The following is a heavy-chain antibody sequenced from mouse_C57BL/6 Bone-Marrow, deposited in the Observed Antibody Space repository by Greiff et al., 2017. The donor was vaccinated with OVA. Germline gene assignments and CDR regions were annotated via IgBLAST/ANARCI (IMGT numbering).Heavy chain of an antibody. V-gene: IGHV7-1*01. J-gene: IGHJ1*03. CDR3: ERDAMTTVVATNWYCDV. CDR1: GFTFSDFY. CDR2: SRNKANDYTT. D-gene: IGHD1-1*01. Sequence: EVKLVESGGGLVQSGRSLRLSCATSGFTFSDFYMEWVRQAPGKGLEWIAASRNKANDYTTEYSASVKGRFIVSRDTAQSIVYLQMNVLRAEDTAIDYCERDAMTTVVATNWYCDVWGTGTTVTVAS.